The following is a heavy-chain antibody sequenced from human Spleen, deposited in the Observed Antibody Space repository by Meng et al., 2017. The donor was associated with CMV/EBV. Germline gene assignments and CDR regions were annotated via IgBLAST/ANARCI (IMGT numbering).Heavy chain of an antibody. CDR2: IYSSGIT. CDR3: ARDPAAGFFDY. D-gene: IGHD6-13*01. CDR1: GGSVTNYY. J-gene: IGHJ4*02. Sequence: QVQLQESGPGLVKPSETLSLTCTVSGGSVTNYYWGWIRQSAGKGLEWIGRIYSSGITLYNPSFKSRVTISVDTSKNQFSLKLSSVTAADTAVYYCARDPAAGFFDYWGQGTLVTVSS. V-gene: IGHV4-4*07.